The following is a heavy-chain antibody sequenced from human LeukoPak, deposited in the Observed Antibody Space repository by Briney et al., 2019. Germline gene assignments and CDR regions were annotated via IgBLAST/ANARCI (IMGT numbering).Heavy chain of an antibody. CDR1: GGSFSGYY. CDR3: ARGFRTSIAARARFGYFDY. Sequence: PSETLSLTCAVYGGSFSGYYWSWIRQPPGKGLEWIGEINHSGSTNYNPSLKSRVTISVDTSKNQFSLKLSSVTAADTAVCYCARGFRTSIAARARFGYFDYWGQGTLVTVSS. CDR2: INHSGST. V-gene: IGHV4-34*01. D-gene: IGHD6-6*01. J-gene: IGHJ4*02.